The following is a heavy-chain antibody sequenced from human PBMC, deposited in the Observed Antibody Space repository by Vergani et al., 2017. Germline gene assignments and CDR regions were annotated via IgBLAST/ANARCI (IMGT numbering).Heavy chain of an antibody. J-gene: IGHJ4*02. V-gene: IGHV3-33*01. D-gene: IGHD2-2*01. CDR2: IWYDGSNK. Sequence: QVQLVESGGGVVQPGRSLRLSCAASGFTFSSYGMHWVRQAPGKGLEWVAAIWYDGSNKYYADSVKGRFTISRDNSKNTLYLQMNSLRAEDTAVYYCASLGYCSSTSCFGDYWGQGTLVTVSS. CDR1: GFTFSSYG. CDR3: ASLGYCSSTSCFGDY.